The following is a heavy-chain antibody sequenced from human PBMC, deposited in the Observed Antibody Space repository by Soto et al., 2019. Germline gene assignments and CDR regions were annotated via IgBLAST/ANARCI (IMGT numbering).Heavy chain of an antibody. CDR3: ATGYSSSWYWEGNYFDY. J-gene: IGHJ4*02. CDR2: ISGSGGST. CDR1: GFTFSSYA. D-gene: IGHD6-13*01. V-gene: IGHV3-23*01. Sequence: EVQLLESGGGLVQPGGSLRLSCAASGFTFSSYAMSWVRQAPGKGLEWVSAISGSGGSTYYADSVKGRFTISRDNSKNTLYLHMNSLRAADTAVYYCATGYSSSWYWEGNYFDYWGQGTLVTVSS.